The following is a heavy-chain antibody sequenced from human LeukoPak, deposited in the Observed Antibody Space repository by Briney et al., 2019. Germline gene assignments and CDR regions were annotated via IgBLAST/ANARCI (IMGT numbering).Heavy chain of an antibody. CDR2: ISAYNGNT. D-gene: IGHD3-22*01. Sequence: GASGKVSCKASGYTFTSYGISWVRQAPGQGLEWMGWISAYNGNTNYAQKLQGRVTMTTDTSTSTAYMELRSLRSDDTAVYYCARWGESYYDSSGYLGYWGQGTLVTVSS. CDR3: ARWGESYYDSSGYLGY. V-gene: IGHV1-18*01. J-gene: IGHJ4*02. CDR1: GYTFTSYG.